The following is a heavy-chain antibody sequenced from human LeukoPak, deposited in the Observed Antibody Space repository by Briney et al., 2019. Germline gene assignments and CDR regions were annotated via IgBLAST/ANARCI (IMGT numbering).Heavy chain of an antibody. CDR3: ARDQFAFGLFDY. V-gene: IGHV3-53*01. CDR1: DSSFRSHD. CDR2: IYSGGST. Sequence: GGPLTLSCAASDSSFRSHDMSWVRQAPGKGLEWVSVIYSGGSTYYADSVKGRFTISRDSSKNTLYLQMNSLRAEDTAVYYCARDQFAFGLFDYWGQGTLVTVSS. J-gene: IGHJ4*02. D-gene: IGHD3/OR15-3a*01.